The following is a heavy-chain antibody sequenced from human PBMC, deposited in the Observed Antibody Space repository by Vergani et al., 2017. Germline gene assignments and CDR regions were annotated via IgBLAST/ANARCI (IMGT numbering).Heavy chain of an antibody. CDR3: ARDDVSGGYLEY. V-gene: IGHV3-33*01. Sequence: QVQLVESGGGVVQPGRSLRLSCAASGFTFSSYGMHWVRQAPGKGVEWVAVIWYDGSNKYYADSVKGRFTISRDNSKNTVYLQMNSLREEDTAVYYCARDDVSGGYLEYGGQGTLVTVSS. CDR1: GFTFSSYG. D-gene: IGHD3-22*01. CDR2: IWYDGSNK. J-gene: IGHJ4*02.